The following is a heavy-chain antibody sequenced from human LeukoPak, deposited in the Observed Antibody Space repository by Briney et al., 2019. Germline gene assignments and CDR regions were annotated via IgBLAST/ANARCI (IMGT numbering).Heavy chain of an antibody. CDR1: GXTFSSYA. J-gene: IGHJ4*02. Sequence: GGSLRLSCAASGXTFSSYAMSWVRQAPGKGLEWVAGISAGGGSTYYADSVKGRFTISRDNSKNMLYLQLNSLRAEDTAVYYCAKGDPPTYYDILTGQDYWGQGTLVTVSS. CDR2: ISAGGGST. CDR3: AKGDPPTYYDILTGQDY. V-gene: IGHV3-23*01. D-gene: IGHD3-9*01.